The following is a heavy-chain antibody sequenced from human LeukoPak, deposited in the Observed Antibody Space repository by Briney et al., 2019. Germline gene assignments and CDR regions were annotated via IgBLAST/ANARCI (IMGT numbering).Heavy chain of an antibody. CDR1: GFTFSNCA. Sequence: GGSLRLSCAASGFTFSNCAMSWVRQAPGKGLEWVANIKQDGSEKYYVDSVKGRFTISRDNAKNSLYLQMNSLRAEDTAVYYCARDLVGATPGLDYWGQGTLVTVSS. V-gene: IGHV3-7*05. D-gene: IGHD1-26*01. CDR3: ARDLVGATPGLDY. J-gene: IGHJ4*02. CDR2: IKQDGSEK.